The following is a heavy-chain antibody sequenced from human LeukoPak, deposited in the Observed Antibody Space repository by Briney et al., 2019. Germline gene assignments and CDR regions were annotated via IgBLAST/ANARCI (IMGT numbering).Heavy chain of an antibody. CDR3: ARLGIAAAAHYFDY. CDR1: GYTFTSYG. J-gene: IGHJ4*02. D-gene: IGHD6-13*01. V-gene: IGHV1-18*01. Sequence: ASVKVSCKASGYTFTSYGISWVRQAPGQGLEWMGWISAYNGKTNYAQKLQGRVTMTTDTSTSTAYMELRSLRSDDTAVYYCARLGIAAAAHYFDYWGQGTLVTVSS. CDR2: ISAYNGKT.